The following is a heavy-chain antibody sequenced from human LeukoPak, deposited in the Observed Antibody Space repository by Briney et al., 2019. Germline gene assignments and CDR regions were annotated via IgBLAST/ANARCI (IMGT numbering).Heavy chain of an antibody. CDR1: GGTFSSYA. CDR2: IIPIFGTA. J-gene: IGHJ6*03. CDR3: ARGNWRSLPPGDSSGYFFVRNYYYYYMDV. Sequence: ASVKVSCKASGGTFSSYAISWVRQAPGQGLEWMGGIIPIFGTASYAQKFQGRVTITTDESTSTAYMELSSLRSEDTAVYYCARGNWRSLPPGDSSGYFFVRNYYYYYMDVWGKGTTVTVSS. D-gene: IGHD3-22*01. V-gene: IGHV1-69*05.